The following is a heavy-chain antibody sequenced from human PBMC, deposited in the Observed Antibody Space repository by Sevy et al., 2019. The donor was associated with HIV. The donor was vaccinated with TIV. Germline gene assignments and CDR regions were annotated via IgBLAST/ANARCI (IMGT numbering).Heavy chain of an antibody. CDR2: IKQDGSEK. D-gene: IGHD2-2*01. Sequence: GGSLRLSCAASGFTFSSYWMSWVRQAPGKGLEWVANIKQDGSEKYYVDSVKGRFTISRDNAKNSLYLQMNSLRAEDTAVYYCARVRCYDQFNWFDPWGQRTLVTVSS. J-gene: IGHJ5*02. CDR3: ARVRCYDQFNWFDP. CDR1: GFTFSSYW. V-gene: IGHV3-7*01.